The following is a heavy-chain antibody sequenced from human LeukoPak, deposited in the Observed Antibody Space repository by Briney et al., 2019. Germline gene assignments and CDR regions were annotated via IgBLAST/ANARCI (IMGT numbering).Heavy chain of an antibody. Sequence: PGGSLRLSCAASGFTFSSYAMSWVRQAPGKGLEWVSAIRGSGGSTYYEDSVKGRFTISRDNSKNTLYLQMNSVRDEDTAVYYCAKDRQARWFGEQSWFDPWGQGTLVTVSS. J-gene: IGHJ5*02. CDR2: IRGSGGST. D-gene: IGHD3-10*01. V-gene: IGHV3-23*01. CDR3: AKDRQARWFGEQSWFDP. CDR1: GFTFSSYA.